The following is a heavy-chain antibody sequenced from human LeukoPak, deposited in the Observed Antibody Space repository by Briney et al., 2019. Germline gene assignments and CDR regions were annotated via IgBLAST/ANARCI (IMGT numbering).Heavy chain of an antibody. J-gene: IGHJ3*02. CDR3: AKDQGTATDAFDI. D-gene: IGHD3-10*01. Sequence: GGSLRLSCAASGFTFYDYAMHWVRHAPGKGLEWVSGISWNSGSIGYADSVKGRFTISRDNAKNSLYLQMNSLRAEDTALHYCAKDQGTATDAFDIWGQGTMVTVSS. CDR2: ISWNSGSI. V-gene: IGHV3-9*01. CDR1: GFTFYDYA.